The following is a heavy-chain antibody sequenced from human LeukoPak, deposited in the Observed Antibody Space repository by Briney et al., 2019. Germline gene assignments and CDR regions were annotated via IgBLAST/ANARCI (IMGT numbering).Heavy chain of an antibody. V-gene: IGHV3-23*01. Sequence: GGSLRLSCVVSGISLSNYAMTWVRQAPGKGLEWVSYISERGGSTTYADSVKGRFTISRDTSLNTLYLQMNNLRAEDTAVYYCVLLLGGELPPWMMDVWGQGTTVTVSS. CDR3: VLLLGGELPPWMMDV. D-gene: IGHD1-26*01. CDR2: ISERGGST. CDR1: GISLSNYA. J-gene: IGHJ6*02.